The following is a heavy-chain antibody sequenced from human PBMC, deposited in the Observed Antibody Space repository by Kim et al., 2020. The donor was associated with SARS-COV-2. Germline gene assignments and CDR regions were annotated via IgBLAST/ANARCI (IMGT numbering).Heavy chain of an antibody. V-gene: IGHV4-31*02. CDR3: ASAPGGQGYYFDY. Sequence: YNPSLKSRVTISVGTSKNQFSLKLSSVTAADTAVYYCASAPGGQGYYFDYWGQGTLVTVSS. D-gene: IGHD2-15*01. J-gene: IGHJ4*02.